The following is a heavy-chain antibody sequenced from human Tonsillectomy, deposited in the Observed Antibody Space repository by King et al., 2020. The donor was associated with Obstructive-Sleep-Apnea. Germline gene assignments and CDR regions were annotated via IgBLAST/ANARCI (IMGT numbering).Heavy chain of an antibody. Sequence: VQLVESGGGLVQPGGSLRLSCAASGFTFSSYAMSWVRQAPGKGLEWVSAISGSGGSTYYADSVKGRFTISRDNSKNTLFLQMNSLRAEDTAVYLCAKDGSGWYYFDQWGQGTLVTVSS. J-gene: IGHJ4*02. D-gene: IGHD6-19*01. V-gene: IGHV3-23*04. CDR1: GFTFSSYA. CDR2: ISGSGGST. CDR3: AKDGSGWYYFDQ.